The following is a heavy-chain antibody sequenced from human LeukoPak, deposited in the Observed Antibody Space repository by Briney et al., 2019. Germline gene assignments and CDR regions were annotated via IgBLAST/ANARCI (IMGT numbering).Heavy chain of an antibody. J-gene: IGHJ4*02. Sequence: SETLSLTCTVSGGSISSYYWSWIRQPPGKGLEWIGYIYYSGSTNYNPSLKSRVTISVDTSKNQFSLKLSSVTAADTAVYYCARVGATVDYWGQGTLVTVSS. V-gene: IGHV4-59*12. CDR2: IYYSGST. CDR3: ARVGATVDY. D-gene: IGHD1-26*01. CDR1: GGSISSYY.